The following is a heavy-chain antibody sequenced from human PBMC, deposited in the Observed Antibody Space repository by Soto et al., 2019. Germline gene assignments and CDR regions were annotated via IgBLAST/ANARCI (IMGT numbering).Heavy chain of an antibody. Sequence: EVQLLESGGGLVQPGGSLRLSCAASGFTFSSYAMSWVRQAPGKGLEWVSAISGSGGSTYYADSVKGRFTISRDNSKNTLYLTMNSLRAEDTAVYDCAKVPLSSYGYFDYWGQGALVHVSS. D-gene: IGHD5-18*01. J-gene: IGHJ4*02. CDR3: AKVPLSSYGYFDY. CDR2: ISGSGGST. CDR1: GFTFSSYA. V-gene: IGHV3-23*01.